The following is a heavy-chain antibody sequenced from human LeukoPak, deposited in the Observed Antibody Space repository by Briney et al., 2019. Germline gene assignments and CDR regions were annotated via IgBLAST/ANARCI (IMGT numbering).Heavy chain of an antibody. CDR2: ISGSGGST. CDR3: AKDRVLSRWHYFDY. D-gene: IGHD3-10*01. J-gene: IGHJ4*02. Sequence: GGSLRLSCSASGFTFSNCGIHWVRQAPGKGLEWVSAISGSGGSTYYADSVKGRFTISRDNSKNTLYLQMNSLRAEDTAVYYCAKDRVLSRWHYFDYWGQGTLVTVSS. CDR1: GFTFSNCG. V-gene: IGHV3-23*01.